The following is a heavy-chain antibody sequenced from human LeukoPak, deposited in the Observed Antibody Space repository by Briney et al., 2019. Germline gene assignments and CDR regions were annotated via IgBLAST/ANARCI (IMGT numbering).Heavy chain of an antibody. D-gene: IGHD2-2*01. V-gene: IGHV4-59*01. J-gene: IGHJ6*02. CDR3: ARGQPSYYYYYGMDV. CDR1: GGSISSYY. Sequence: SETLSLTCTVSGGSISSYYWSWIRQPPGKGLEWIGYIYYSGSTNYNPSLKSRVTISVDTSKNQFSLKLSSVTAADTAVYYCARGQPSYYYYYGMDVWGQGTTVTVSS. CDR2: IYYSGST.